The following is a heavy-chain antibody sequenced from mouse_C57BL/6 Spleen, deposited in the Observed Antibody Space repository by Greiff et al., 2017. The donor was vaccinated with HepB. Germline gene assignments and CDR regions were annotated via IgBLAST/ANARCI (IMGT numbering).Heavy chain of an antibody. V-gene: IGHV1-52*01. J-gene: IGHJ3*01. D-gene: IGHD2-4*01. Sequence: VQLQQPGAELVRPGSSVKLSCKASGYTFTSYWMHWVKQRPIQGLEWIGNIDPSDSETHYNQKFKDKATLTVDKSSSTAYMQLSSLTSEDSAVYYCARGNYDYGAFAYWGQGTLVTVSA. CDR1: GYTFTSYW. CDR2: IDPSDSET. CDR3: ARGNYDYGAFAY.